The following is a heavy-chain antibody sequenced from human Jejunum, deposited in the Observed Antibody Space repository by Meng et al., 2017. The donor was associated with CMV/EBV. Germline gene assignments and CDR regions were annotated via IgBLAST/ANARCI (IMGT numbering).Heavy chain of an antibody. D-gene: IGHD2-21*01. Sequence: GFTVSRDYMTWVRQAPGKGLEWVSIIYVGESTYYADSVKGRFSVSRDKSKNTLYLQMNSLRPEDTVVYYCANGHPGGPYALWAFDIWGQGTMVTVSS. CDR1: GFTVSRDY. V-gene: IGHV3-66*02. CDR3: ANGHPGGPYALWAFDI. CDR2: IYVGEST. J-gene: IGHJ3*02.